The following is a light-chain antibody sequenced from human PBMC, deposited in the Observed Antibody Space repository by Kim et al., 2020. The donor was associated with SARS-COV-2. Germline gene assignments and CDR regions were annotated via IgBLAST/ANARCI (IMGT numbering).Light chain of an antibody. Sequence: SLSPRERASLSCRTSQSVSHYLAWYQQKPGQAPRLLIYDASNRATGVPARFSGSGSGTDFTLTISSLEPEDFAVYYCQQRGSWPLTFGGGTKLEI. CDR1: QSVSHY. J-gene: IGKJ2*01. CDR3: QQRGSWPLT. CDR2: DAS. V-gene: IGKV3-11*01.